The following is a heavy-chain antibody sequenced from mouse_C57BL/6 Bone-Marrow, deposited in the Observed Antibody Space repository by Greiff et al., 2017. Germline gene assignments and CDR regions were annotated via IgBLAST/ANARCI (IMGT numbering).Heavy chain of an antibody. V-gene: IGHV1-59*01. CDR2: IDPSDSYT. CDR3: ANGDYDGMDY. J-gene: IGHJ4*01. CDR1: GYTFTSYW. Sequence: QVQLQQPGAELVRPGTSVKLSCKASGYTFTSYWMHWVKQRPGQGLEWIGEIDPSDSYTNYNQTFKGKATLTVDKSSSTASMQLSRLTSEDSAVYYCANGDYDGMDYWGQGTSVTVSS.